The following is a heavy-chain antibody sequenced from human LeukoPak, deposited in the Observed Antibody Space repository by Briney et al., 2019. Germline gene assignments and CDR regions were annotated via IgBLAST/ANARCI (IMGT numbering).Heavy chain of an antibody. CDR3: ARDPNYYDFWSGYYCR. Sequence: GGSLRLSCAASGFTFSSYWMSWVRQAPGKGLEWVANINQDGSEKYYVDSVKGRFTISRDNAKNSLYLQMNSLRAEDTAVYYCARDPNYYDFWSGYYCRWGQGTLVTVSS. V-gene: IGHV3-7*03. CDR2: INQDGSEK. CDR1: GFTFSSYW. J-gene: IGHJ4*02. D-gene: IGHD3-3*01.